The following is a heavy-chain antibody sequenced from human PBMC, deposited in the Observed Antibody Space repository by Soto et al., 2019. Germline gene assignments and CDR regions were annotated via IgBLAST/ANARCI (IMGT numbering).Heavy chain of an antibody. CDR1: GGSFSGYY. V-gene: IGHV4-34*01. D-gene: IGHD3-3*01. CDR3: ARARWSGYFKWFDP. CDR2: INHSGST. J-gene: IGHJ5*02. Sequence: PSETLSLTCAVYGGSFSGYYWSWLRQPPGKGLEWIGEINHSGSTNYNPSLKSRVTISVDTSKNQFSLKLSSVTAADTAVYYCARARWSGYFKWFDPWGQGTLVTVS.